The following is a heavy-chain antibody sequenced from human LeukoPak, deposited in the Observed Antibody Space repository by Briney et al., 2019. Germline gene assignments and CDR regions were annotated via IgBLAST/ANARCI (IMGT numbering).Heavy chain of an antibody. CDR1: GFTFSNYG. CDR3: AKDQKGYCSGGSCYNWFDP. J-gene: IGHJ5*02. Sequence: PGGSLRLSCAASGFTFSNYGMSWVRQAPGKGLEWVSVISGSGGSTYYADSVKGRFTISRDNSKNSLYLQMNSLRAEDTALYYCAKDQKGYCSGGSCYNWFDPWGQGTLVTVSS. CDR2: ISGSGGST. V-gene: IGHV3-23*01. D-gene: IGHD2-15*01.